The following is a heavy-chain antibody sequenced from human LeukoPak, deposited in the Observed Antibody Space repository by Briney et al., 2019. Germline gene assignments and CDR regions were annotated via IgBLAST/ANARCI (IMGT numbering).Heavy chain of an antibody. V-gene: IGHV4-59*01. CDR1: GDSMRGYF. CDR3: ARGGLQFDNWFDP. D-gene: IGHD4-11*01. J-gene: IGHJ5*02. CDR2: IYYSGAL. Sequence: SETLSLTCNVSGDSMRGYFWSWIRQPPGRGLEWIGYIYYSGALHYNPFLKSRVTISVDASKNQFSLKLSSVTAADTAVYYCARGGLQFDNWFDPWGQGTLVTVSS.